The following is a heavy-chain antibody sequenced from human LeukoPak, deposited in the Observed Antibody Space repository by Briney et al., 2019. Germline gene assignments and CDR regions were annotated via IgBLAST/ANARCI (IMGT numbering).Heavy chain of an antibody. CDR1: GFTFSNYV. V-gene: IGHV3-21*01. J-gene: IGHJ3*02. CDR2: ISSSSSYI. CDR3: AKEHSDEAFDI. Sequence: PGGSLRLSCAASGFTFSNYVMNWVRQAPGKGLEWVSSISSSSSYIYYADSVKGRFTISRDNAKNSLYLQMNSLRAEDTALYYCAKEHSDEAFDIWGQGTMVTVSS.